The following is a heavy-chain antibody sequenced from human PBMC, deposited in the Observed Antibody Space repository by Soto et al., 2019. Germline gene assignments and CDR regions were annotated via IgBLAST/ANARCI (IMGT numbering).Heavy chain of an antibody. CDR1: GGSFSGYY. CDR3: ARAYDFWSGYYFGSYHYYGMDV. J-gene: IGHJ6*02. D-gene: IGHD3-3*01. Sequence: PSETLSLTCAVYGGSFSGYYWSWIRQPPGKGLEWIGEINHSGSTNYNPSLKSRVTISVDTSKNQFSLKLSSVTAADTAVYYCARAYDFWSGYYFGSYHYYGMDVWGQGTTVTRLL. CDR2: INHSGST. V-gene: IGHV4-34*01.